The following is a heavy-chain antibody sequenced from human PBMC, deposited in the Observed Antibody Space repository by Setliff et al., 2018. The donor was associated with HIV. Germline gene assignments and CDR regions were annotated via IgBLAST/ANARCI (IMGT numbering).Heavy chain of an antibody. Sequence: ASVKVSCKASGYTFTGYYIHWVRQAPGQGLEWMGWINPNTGGTDYAQKFQGWVTMTREMSISTAYMELRRLKSDDAAVYYCARGRTNSSYYNFWSAYSSTMDVWGHGTTVTVSS. CDR1: GYTFTGYY. CDR2: INPNTGGT. J-gene: IGHJ6*02. CDR3: ARGRTNSSYYNFWSAYSSTMDV. D-gene: IGHD3-3*01. V-gene: IGHV1-2*04.